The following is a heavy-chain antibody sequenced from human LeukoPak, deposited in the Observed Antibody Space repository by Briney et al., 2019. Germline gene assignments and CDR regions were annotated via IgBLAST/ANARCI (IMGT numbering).Heavy chain of an antibody. Sequence: GASVKVSCKASGGTFSSYAISWVRQAPGQGLEWMGGIIPIFGTANYAQKSQGRVTITADESTSTAYMELSSLRSEDTAVYYCARDHHYDGLAGKYYFDYWGQGTLVTVSS. J-gene: IGHJ4*02. V-gene: IGHV1-69*13. CDR3: ARDHHYDGLAGKYYFDY. D-gene: IGHD3-22*01. CDR1: GGTFSSYA. CDR2: IIPIFGTA.